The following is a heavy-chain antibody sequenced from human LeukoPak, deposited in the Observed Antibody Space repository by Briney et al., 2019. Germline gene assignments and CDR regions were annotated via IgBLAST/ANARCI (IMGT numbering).Heavy chain of an antibody. CDR3: AKDITYYYDSSGYSFDY. D-gene: IGHD3-22*01. CDR2: ISGSGGST. J-gene: IGHJ4*02. CDR1: GFTFSSYA. V-gene: IGHV3-23*01. Sequence: GGSLRLSCAASGFTFSSYAMSWVRRAPGKGLEWVSAISGSGGSTYYADSVKGRFTISRDNSKNTLYLQMNSLRAEDTAVYYCAKDITYYYDSSGYSFDYWGQGTLVTVSS.